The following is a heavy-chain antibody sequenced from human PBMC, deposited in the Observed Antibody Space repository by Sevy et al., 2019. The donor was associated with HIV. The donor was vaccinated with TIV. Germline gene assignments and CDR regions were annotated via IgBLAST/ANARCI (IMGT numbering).Heavy chain of an antibody. J-gene: IGHJ6*03. V-gene: IGHV3-7*03. Sequence: GGSLRLSCAASGFTFSSYWMSWVRQAPGKGLEWVANMKQDGSEKYYVDSVKGRFTISRDNAKNSLYLQMNSLRAEDTAVYYCAREGYYGNYYYYMDVWGKGTTVTVSS. CDR1: GFTFSSYW. CDR3: AREGYYGNYYYYMDV. D-gene: IGHD3-3*01. CDR2: MKQDGSEK.